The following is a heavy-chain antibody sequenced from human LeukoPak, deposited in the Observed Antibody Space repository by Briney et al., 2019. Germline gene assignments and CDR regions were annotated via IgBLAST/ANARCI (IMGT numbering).Heavy chain of an antibody. CDR1: GGSISSGGYY. J-gene: IGHJ5*02. D-gene: IGHD6-13*01. CDR2: IYHSGST. CDR3: ARDPSNRIAAAGYRFDP. V-gene: IGHV4-30-2*01. Sequence: SETLSLTCTVFGGSISSGGYYWSWIRQPPGKGLEWIGYIYHSGSTYYNPSLKSRVTISVDKSKNQFSLKLSSVTAADTAVYYCARDPSNRIAAAGYRFDPWGQGTLVTVSS.